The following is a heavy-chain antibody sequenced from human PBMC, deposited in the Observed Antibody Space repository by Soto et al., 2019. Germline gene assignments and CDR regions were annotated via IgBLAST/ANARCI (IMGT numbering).Heavy chain of an antibody. V-gene: IGHV4-4*02. J-gene: IGHJ4*02. CDR1: SGAISSSNR. D-gene: IGHD6-19*01. CDR3: ASLIAVANS. CDR2: ISNGGST. Sequence: QVQLQESGPGLVKPSGTLSLTCAVSSGAISSSNRWRWVRQPPGKGLEWIGEISNGGSTNYNPSLKRRVTISVDKSKSQFSLKLTCVTAADPAVYYCASLIAVANSWGQGTLVTVSS.